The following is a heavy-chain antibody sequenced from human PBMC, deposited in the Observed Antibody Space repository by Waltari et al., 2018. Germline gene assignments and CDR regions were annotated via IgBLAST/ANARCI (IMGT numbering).Heavy chain of an antibody. CDR3: ARVPGGVVVIRGGHFDY. CDR1: GYNFSEYY. D-gene: IGHD3-22*01. J-gene: IGHJ4*02. Sequence: VQLVQSGAAVQKPGATLKISCKTSGYNFSEYYIHWVQQDTGKGLTWMGRINPSSAGTNYAQKFQARVSMTGSTSTSTAYMGRSRLSSDDTAVYYCARVPGGVVVIRGGHFDYWGQGTLVTVSS. CDR2: INPSSAGT. V-gene: IGHV1-2*06.